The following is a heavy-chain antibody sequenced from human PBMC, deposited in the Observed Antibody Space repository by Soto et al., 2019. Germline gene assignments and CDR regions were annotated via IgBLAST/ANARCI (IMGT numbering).Heavy chain of an antibody. CDR1: GGSFSSYY. J-gene: IGHJ2*01. CDR2: VYYTGNT. CDR3: ARAGRFSDNTYDL. V-gene: IGHV4-59*01. D-gene: IGHD3-16*01. Sequence: SETLSLTCAVSGGSFSSYYWSWIRQPPGKGLEWIGYVYYTGNTHYNPSLKSRVAMSVDTSKNHFSLNLRSVTAADTAVYYCARAGRFSDNTYDLWGRGALVTVSS.